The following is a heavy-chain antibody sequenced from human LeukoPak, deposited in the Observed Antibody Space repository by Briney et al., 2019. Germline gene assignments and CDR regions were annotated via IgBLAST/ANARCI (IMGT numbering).Heavy chain of an antibody. CDR1: GYTFTSYA. V-gene: IGHV1-3*01. J-gene: IGHJ3*02. Sequence: ASVKVSCKASGYTFTSYAMHWVRQAPGQRLEWMGWINAVNGNTKYSQKFQGRVTITRDTSASTVYMELSSLRSEDTAVYYCARGMKGPIVVVPAAIPGDDAFDIWGQGTMVTVSS. CDR3: ARGMKGPIVVVPAAIPGDDAFDI. CDR2: INAVNGNT. D-gene: IGHD2-2*02.